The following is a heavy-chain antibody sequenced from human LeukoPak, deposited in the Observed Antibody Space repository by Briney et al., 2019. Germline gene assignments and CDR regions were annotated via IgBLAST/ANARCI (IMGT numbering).Heavy chain of an antibody. D-gene: IGHD5-24*01. CDR2: IYPGDSDT. V-gene: IGHV5-51*01. J-gene: IGHJ4*02. CDR3: ARSLPEEMATINFDY. Sequence: GESLQISCKGSGYRFTSYWIGCVRQMPGKGLEWMGIIYPGDSDTRYSPSFQGQVTISADKSISTAYLQWSSLKASDTAMYYCARSLPEEMATINFDYWGQGTLVTVSS. CDR1: GYRFTSYW.